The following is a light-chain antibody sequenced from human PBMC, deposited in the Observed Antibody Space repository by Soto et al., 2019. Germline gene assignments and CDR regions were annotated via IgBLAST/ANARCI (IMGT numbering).Light chain of an antibody. Sequence: QSAPTQPASVSGSPGQSITISCTGTSSDVGGYNYVSWYQQHPGKAPKLMIYDVSNRPSELSNRFSGSKSGNTASLTISGLQAEDEADYYCSSYTSSSTVVFGGGTKLTVL. J-gene: IGLJ2*01. V-gene: IGLV2-14*01. CDR1: SSDVGGYNY. CDR3: SSYTSSSTVV. CDR2: DVS.